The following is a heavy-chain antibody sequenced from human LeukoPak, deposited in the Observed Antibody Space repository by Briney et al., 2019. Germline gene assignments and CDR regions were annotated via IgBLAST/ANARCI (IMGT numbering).Heavy chain of an antibody. CDR2: ISGSGGST. D-gene: IGHD3-22*01. CDR3: AKGPARGSSGYYFGYFDY. V-gene: IGHV3-23*01. CDR1: GFTFSSYA. Sequence: GGSLRLSCAASGFTFSSYAMSWVRQAPGKGLEWVSAISGSGGSTYYADSVKGRFTISRDNSKNTLYLQMNSLRAEDTAVYYCAKGPARGSSGYYFGYFDYWGQGTLVTVSS. J-gene: IGHJ4*02.